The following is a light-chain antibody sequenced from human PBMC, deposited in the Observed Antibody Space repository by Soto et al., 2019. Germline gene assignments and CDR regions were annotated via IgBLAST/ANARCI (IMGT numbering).Light chain of an antibody. V-gene: IGLV1-44*01. CDR3: AAWDDSLYGRV. J-gene: IGLJ1*01. CDR1: RAKIGSNS. CDR2: SNN. Sequence: QSALTQPPSTSGTPRPRVTLSCSGSRAKIGSNSVNLYQQLPGTAPKLLIDSNNQRPSGVPDRFSGSRSGTSASLAISGLQSEDEADYYCAAWDDSLYGRVFGTGTKVTVL.